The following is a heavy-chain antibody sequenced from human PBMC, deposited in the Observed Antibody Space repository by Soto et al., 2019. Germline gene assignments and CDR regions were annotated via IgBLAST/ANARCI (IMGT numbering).Heavy chain of an antibody. CDR2: IWSDGSNK. D-gene: IGHD2-21*02. CDR1: GFTFNSYG. CDR3: AREETAWPLAYGLDV. Sequence: PGGSLRLSCAASGFTFNSYGMHWVRQAPGKGLEWVTVIWSDGSNKYYADSVKGRFTVSRDNAKNSVSLQMNSLRDEDTAVYYCAREETAWPLAYGLDVWGQGTTVTVSS. J-gene: IGHJ6*02. V-gene: IGHV3-33*01.